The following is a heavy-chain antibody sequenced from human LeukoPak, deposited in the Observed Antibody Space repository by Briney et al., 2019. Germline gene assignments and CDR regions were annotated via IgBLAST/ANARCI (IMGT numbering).Heavy chain of an antibody. D-gene: IGHD2-15*01. V-gene: IGHV1-69*13. CDR3: ARGIYCSGGSCYSQYYFDY. Sequence: ASVKVSCKASGGTFSSYAISWVRQAPGQGLEWMGGIIPIFGTANYAQKFQGRVTITADESTSTAYMELSSLRSEDTAVYYCARGIYCSGGSCYSQYYFDYWGQGTLVTVSS. CDR2: IIPIFGTA. CDR1: GGTFSSYA. J-gene: IGHJ4*02.